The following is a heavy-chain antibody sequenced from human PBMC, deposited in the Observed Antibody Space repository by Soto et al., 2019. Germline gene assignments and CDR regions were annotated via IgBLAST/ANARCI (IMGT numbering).Heavy chain of an antibody. J-gene: IGHJ6*02. CDR3: ARSQVLYYYGMDV. CDR1: GFTVSSNY. CDR2: IYSGGST. Sequence: GGSLRVSCAASGFTVSSNYMSWVRQAPGKGLEWVSVIYSGGSTYYADSVKGRFTISRDNSKNTLYLQMNSLRAEDTAVYYCARSQVLYYYGMDVWGQGTTVTVSS. V-gene: IGHV3-53*01.